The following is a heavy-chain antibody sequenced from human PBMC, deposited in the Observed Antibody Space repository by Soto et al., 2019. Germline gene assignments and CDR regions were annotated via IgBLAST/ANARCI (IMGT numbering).Heavy chain of an antibody. CDR2: ISNNGGST. CDR3: AKGYIAGPPGWFDP. J-gene: IGHJ5*02. CDR1: GFTFSSYA. D-gene: IGHD6-13*01. Sequence: EVQLLESGGGLVQPGESLRLSCAASGFTFSSYALTWVRQAPGKGLEWVSAISNNGGSTYYADSVKCRFTVSRDNSKNTLYLQMNCLRAEDPAVYYCAKGYIAGPPGWFDPWGQGTLVTVSS. V-gene: IGHV3-23*01.